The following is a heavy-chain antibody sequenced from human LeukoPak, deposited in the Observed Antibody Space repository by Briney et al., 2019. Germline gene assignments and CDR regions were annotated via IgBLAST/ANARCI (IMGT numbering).Heavy chain of an antibody. V-gene: IGHV3-74*01. D-gene: IGHD3-3*01. CDR3: ASLVGGYYPPVEAFDV. J-gene: IGHJ3*01. CDR1: GFXFRSCW. CDR2: INGDGSTT. Sequence: GGSLRLSCAASGFXFRSCWMHWVRQAPGKELVWVSRINGDGSTTNYADSVRGRCTISRDNAKNTLYLQMNSLRADDSAVYFCASLVGGYYPPVEAFDVWGQGTMVTVSS.